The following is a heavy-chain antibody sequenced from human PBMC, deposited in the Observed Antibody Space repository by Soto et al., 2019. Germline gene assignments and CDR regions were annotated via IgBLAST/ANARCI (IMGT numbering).Heavy chain of an antibody. Sequence: PGGFLRLSCAASGFTFDGHEMSWVRQAPGKGLEWVSTISARGGSTYYAPSVKGRFTVSRDNSKNTLYLQMSSLRDEDTALYYCAKYCVSTSCYARHFDSWGQGTLVTVSS. D-gene: IGHD2-2*01. CDR1: GFTFDGHE. J-gene: IGHJ4*02. CDR2: ISARGGST. CDR3: AKYCVSTSCYARHFDS. V-gene: IGHV3-23*01.